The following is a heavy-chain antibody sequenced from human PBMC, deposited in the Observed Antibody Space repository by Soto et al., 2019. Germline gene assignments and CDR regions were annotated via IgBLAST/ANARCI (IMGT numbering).Heavy chain of an antibody. J-gene: IGHJ5*02. V-gene: IGHV3-23*01. CDR1: GITISNYP. CDR3: VKDDGGYPSTAPP. Sequence: EVQLLESGGGLVQPGGSLRLSCAASGITISNYPMSWVRQAPGKGLDWVSGIRGSGDRTYYADSAKGRFTISKAISKNSLSLQLGSLRAEDTAVYFCVKDDGGYPSTAPPWGQGTLVTVSS. D-gene: IGHD3-22*01. CDR2: IRGSGDRT.